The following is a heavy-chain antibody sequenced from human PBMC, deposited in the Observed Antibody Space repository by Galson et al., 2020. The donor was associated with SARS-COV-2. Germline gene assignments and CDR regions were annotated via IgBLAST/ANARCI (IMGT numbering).Heavy chain of an antibody. V-gene: IGHV1-8*01. CDR1: GYTFTRYD. CDR2: MNPNSGNT. CDR3: ARGHVHLWYYDIVTGYYAAGWFDP. D-gene: IGHD3-9*01. Sequence: ASVKVSCKASGYTFTRYDINWVRQATGQGLEWMGWMNPNSGNTGYAQKFQGRVTMTRNTSISTAYMELSSLRSEDTAVYYCARGHVHLWYYDIVTGYYAAGWFDPWGQGTLVTVSS. J-gene: IGHJ5*02.